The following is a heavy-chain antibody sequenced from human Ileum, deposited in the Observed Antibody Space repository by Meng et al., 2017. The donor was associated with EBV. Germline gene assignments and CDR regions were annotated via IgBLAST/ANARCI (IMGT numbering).Heavy chain of an antibody. D-gene: IGHD3-10*01. V-gene: IGHV4-4*02. J-gene: IGHJ4*02. CDR2: VYHDGAT. CDR1: GDSVSGSDW. Sequence: QVRPQESGPGMVRPSGTLSPTCACSGDSVSGSDWWSWVRQPPGKGLEWIGEVYHDGATNYHPSLKSRVTISLDKSKNEVNLHLNSLTAADTAVYFCARSSPIVRGLDYWGQGTLVTVSS. CDR3: ARSSPIVRGLDY.